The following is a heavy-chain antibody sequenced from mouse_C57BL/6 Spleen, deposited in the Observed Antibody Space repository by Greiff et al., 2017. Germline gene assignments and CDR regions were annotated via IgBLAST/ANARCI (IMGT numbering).Heavy chain of an antibody. J-gene: IGHJ2*01. CDR1: GFTFSDYG. V-gene: IGHV5-17*01. CDR3: ARPDGGGDYYFDY. CDR2: ISSGSSTI. Sequence: EVQLVESGGGLAKPGGSLKLSCAASGFTFSDYGMHWVRQAPEKGLEWVAYISSGSSTIYYAYTVKGRFTISRDNAKNTLFLQMTSLRSEDTAMYYCARPDGGGDYYFDYWGQGTTLTVSS.